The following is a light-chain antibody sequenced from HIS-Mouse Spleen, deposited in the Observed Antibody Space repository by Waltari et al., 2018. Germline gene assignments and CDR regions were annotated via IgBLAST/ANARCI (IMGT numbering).Light chain of an antibody. CDR1: SRDVGSYNL. Sequence: QSALTQPASVSGSPGQSITISCTGTSRDVGSYNLVSWYQQHPGKAPKLMIYEGSTRPSGVSNRFSGSKSGNTASLTISGLQAEDEADYYCCSYAGSSTWVFGGGNKLTVL. CDR3: CSYAGSSTWV. J-gene: IGLJ3*02. CDR2: EGS. V-gene: IGLV2-23*01.